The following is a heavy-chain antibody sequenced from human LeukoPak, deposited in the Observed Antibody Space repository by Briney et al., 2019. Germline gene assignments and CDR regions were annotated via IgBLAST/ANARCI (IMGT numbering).Heavy chain of an antibody. Sequence: GGSLRLSCGASGFTFSSYWMGWLRQAPGKGLEWVANIKPDGNEIYYVDSVKGRFTISRDNAKNSVYLQMNNLRAEDTALYFCGRVISWVWFDRWGQGTLVTVSS. V-gene: IGHV3-7*01. CDR1: GFTFSSYW. D-gene: IGHD1-26*01. CDR3: GRVISWVWFDR. CDR2: IKPDGNEI. J-gene: IGHJ5*02.